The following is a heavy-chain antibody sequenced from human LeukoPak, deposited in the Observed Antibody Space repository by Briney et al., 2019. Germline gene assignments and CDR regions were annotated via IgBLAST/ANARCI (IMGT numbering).Heavy chain of an antibody. CDR3: ARDVVTVTKGFDI. CDR2: ISYIGST. D-gene: IGHD4-17*01. Sequence: SETLSLTCAVSTDSFSSHYGTWIRQPPGKGLEWIGYISYIGSTNYNPSLKSRVTISIDTSKNQFSLKLSSVTAADTAVYYCARDVVTVTKGFDIWGQGTMVSVSS. CDR1: TDSFSSHY. V-gene: IGHV4-59*11. J-gene: IGHJ3*02.